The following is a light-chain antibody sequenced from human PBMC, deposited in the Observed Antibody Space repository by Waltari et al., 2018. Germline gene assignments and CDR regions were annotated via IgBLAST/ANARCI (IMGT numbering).Light chain of an antibody. CDR1: QSVRNNY. Sequence: ILLTQFPGTLSLSPGERATLSCRASQSVRNNYLAWYQQGPGQAPGLLIHGASRRATGIPDRFSGSGSGTDFTLTISRLEPEDFAVYFCQQYDTSPATFGQGTKLEI. V-gene: IGKV3-20*01. CDR3: QQYDTSPAT. J-gene: IGKJ2*01. CDR2: GAS.